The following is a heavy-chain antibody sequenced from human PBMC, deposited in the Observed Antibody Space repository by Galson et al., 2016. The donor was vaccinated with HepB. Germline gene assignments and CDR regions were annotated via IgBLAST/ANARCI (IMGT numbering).Heavy chain of an antibody. CDR1: GFTFSIYG. V-gene: IGHV3-30*04. D-gene: IGHD1-14*01. CDR2: TLDDGSNKDYGG. J-gene: IGHJ4*02. CDR3: ARDVSGMGY. Sequence: SLRLSCAASGFTFSIYGMHWVRQAPGKGLEWVAVTLDDGSNKDYGGYYADSVKGRFTISRDNSKNTMYLHMNSLRAEDTAMYYCARDVSGMGYWGQGTLVTVSS.